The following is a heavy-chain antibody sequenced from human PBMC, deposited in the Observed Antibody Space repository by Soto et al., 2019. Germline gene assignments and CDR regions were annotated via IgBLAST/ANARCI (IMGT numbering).Heavy chain of an antibody. CDR2: IYYSGST. CDR3: ARHLIPAAIGWYNWFDP. V-gene: IGHV4-39*01. Sequence: PSETLSLTCTVSGGSISSSSYYWGWIRQPPGKGLEWIGSIYYSGSTYYNPSLKSQVTISVDTSKNQFSLKLSSVTAADTAVYYCARHLIPAAIGWYNWFDPWGQGTLVTVSS. D-gene: IGHD2-2*02. J-gene: IGHJ5*02. CDR1: GGSISSSSYY.